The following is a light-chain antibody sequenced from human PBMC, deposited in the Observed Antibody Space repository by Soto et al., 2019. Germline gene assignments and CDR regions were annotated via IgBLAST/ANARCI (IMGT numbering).Light chain of an antibody. CDR2: AAS. Sequence: DIQMTQSPSTLPASVGDRVTITCRASQTISSWLAWYQQKPGEAPKLLIFAASTLQSGVPSSFSGSGSGTDFTLTISSLQAEDFATYYCQQLSTYPSTFGGGTKVDIK. CDR1: QTISSW. CDR3: QQLSTYPST. V-gene: IGKV1-9*01. J-gene: IGKJ4*01.